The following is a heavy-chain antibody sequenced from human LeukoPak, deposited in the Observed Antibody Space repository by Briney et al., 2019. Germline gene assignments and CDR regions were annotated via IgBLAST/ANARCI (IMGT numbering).Heavy chain of an antibody. CDR1: GFTFSNFV. CDR2: ISDNGGTI. CDR3: AKDRAIRGGNGFDS. V-gene: IGHV3-23*01. J-gene: IGHJ5*01. D-gene: IGHD3-10*01. Sequence: GGSLRLSCTASGFTFSNFVMSWVRQAPGKGLEWVSSISDNGGTIYHTDSVKGRFATSRDNSKKTLYLQLNSLRAEDTAIYYCAKDRAIRGGNGFDSWGQGTLVTVSS.